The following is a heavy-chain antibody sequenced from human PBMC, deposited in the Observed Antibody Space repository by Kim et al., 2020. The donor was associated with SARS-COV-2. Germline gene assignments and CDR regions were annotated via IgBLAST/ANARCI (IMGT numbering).Heavy chain of an antibody. D-gene: IGHD2-2*01. Sequence: PSLKSRVTISVDTSKNQFSLKLSSVTAADTAVYYCARSGCSSTSCPPFDYWGQGTLVTVSS. V-gene: IGHV4-34*01. J-gene: IGHJ4*02. CDR3: ARSGCSSTSCPPFDY.